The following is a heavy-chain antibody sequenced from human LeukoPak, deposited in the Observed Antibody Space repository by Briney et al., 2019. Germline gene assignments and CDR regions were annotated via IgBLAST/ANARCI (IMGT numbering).Heavy chain of an antibody. CDR1: GDSITRGTYY. J-gene: IGHJ4*02. V-gene: IGHV4-61*02. CDR2: IHTSSRV. Sequence: SETLSLTCTVSGDSITRGTYYWNWIRQPARKGLEWIGRIHTSSRVNYNPSLKSRVTISIDTSRNLVSLRLTSVTAADAAVYYCARDRGNGDYGDYFDSWGQGTLVSVSS. CDR3: ARDRGNGDYGDYFDS. D-gene: IGHD4-17*01.